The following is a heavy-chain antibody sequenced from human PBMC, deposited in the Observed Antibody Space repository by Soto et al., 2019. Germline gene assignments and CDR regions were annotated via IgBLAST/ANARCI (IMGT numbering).Heavy chain of an antibody. CDR2: IYYSGST. CDR1: GGSVSSGSYY. D-gene: IGHD6-19*01. V-gene: IGHV4-61*01. Sequence: SETLSLTCTVSGGSVSSGSYYWSWIRQPPGKGLEWIGYIYYSGSTNYNPSLKSRVTISVDTSKNQFSLKLSSVTAADTAVYYCARATAVAGTSTPYWGPGTLVTVSS. J-gene: IGHJ4*02. CDR3: ARATAVAGTSTPY.